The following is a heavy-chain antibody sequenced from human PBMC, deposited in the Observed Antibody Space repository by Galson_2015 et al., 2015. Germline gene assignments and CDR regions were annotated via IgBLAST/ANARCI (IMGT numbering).Heavy chain of an antibody. D-gene: IGHD2-15*01. CDR1: GYTFTSYY. V-gene: IGHV1-46*01. Sequence: SVKVSCKASGYTFTSYYMHWVRQAPGQGLEWMGIINPSGGSTSYAQKFQGRVTMTRDTSTSTVYMELSSLRSEDTAVYYCARAGGPVQYCSGGSCYDGDAFDIWGQGTMVTVSS. J-gene: IGHJ3*02. CDR3: ARAGGPVQYCSGGSCYDGDAFDI. CDR2: INPSGGST.